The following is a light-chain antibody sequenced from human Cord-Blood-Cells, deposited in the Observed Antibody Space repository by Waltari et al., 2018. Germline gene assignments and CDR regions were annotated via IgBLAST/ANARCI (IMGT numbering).Light chain of an antibody. CDR3: SSYTSSSTVV. J-gene: IGLJ2*01. CDR2: DVS. Sequence: QSALTQPASVSGSPVQSITISCTGTRSDVGVYNYVFWYQQHTSKAPKLMIYDVSKRPSGVSNRFSGSKSGNTASLTISGLQAEDEADYYCSSYTSSSTVVFGGGTKLTVL. CDR1: RSDVGVYNY. V-gene: IGLV2-14*01.